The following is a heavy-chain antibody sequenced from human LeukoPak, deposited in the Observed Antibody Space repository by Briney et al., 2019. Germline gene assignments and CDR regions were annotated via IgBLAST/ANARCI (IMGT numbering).Heavy chain of an antibody. Sequence: GGSLRLSCAASGFTFSSYSMNWVRQAPGKGLEWVSSISSSSSYIYYADSVKGRFTISRDNAKNSLYLQMNSLRAEDTAVYYCARLGGSGAFDYWGQGTLVTVSS. CDR3: ARLGGSGAFDY. V-gene: IGHV3-21*01. CDR2: ISSSSSYI. CDR1: GFTFSSYS. J-gene: IGHJ4*02. D-gene: IGHD3-10*01.